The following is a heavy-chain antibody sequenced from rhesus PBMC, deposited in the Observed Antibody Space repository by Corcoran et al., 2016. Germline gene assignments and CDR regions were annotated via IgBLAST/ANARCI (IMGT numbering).Heavy chain of an antibody. V-gene: IGHV4-81*01. CDR2: IDGNKSVT. Sequence: QVQLQESGPGLVKPSETLSLTCTVSGGSISGYYWSWIRQPPGKGREWIGNIDGNKSVTNSNPSLKGRVTISKYTSKNQFSLKLSSVTAADAAVYYCAREYPGVDAFDFWGQGSPGHHLL. D-gene: IGHD3-34*01. CDR1: GGSISGYY. CDR3: AREYPGVDAFDF. J-gene: IGHJ3*01.